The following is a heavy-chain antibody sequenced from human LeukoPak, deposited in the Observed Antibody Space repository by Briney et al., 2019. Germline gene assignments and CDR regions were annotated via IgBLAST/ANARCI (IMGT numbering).Heavy chain of an antibody. CDR2: ISAYNGNT. CDR1: GYTFTSYG. D-gene: IGHD3-3*01. V-gene: IGHV1-18*01. Sequence: ASVKVSCKASGYTFTSYGISWVRQATGQGLEWMGWISAYNGNTNYAQKLQGRVTMTTDTSTSTAYMELRSLRSDDTAVYYCARMGYYDFWSGYSARSTYYYYYMDVWGKGTTVTVSS. CDR3: ARMGYYDFWSGYSARSTYYYYYMDV. J-gene: IGHJ6*03.